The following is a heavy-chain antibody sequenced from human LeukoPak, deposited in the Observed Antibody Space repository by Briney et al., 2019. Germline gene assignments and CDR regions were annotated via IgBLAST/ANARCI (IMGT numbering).Heavy chain of an antibody. CDR3: AKDPTARPYYYDSSGYIAFDI. V-gene: IGHV3-23*01. CDR2: ISGSGGST. Sequence: SGGSLRLSSAASGFTFSSYAMSWVRQAPGKGLEWVSAISGSGGSTYYADSVKGRFTISRDNSKNTLYLQMNSLRAEDTAVYYCAKDPTARPYYYDSSGYIAFDIWGQGTMVTVSS. J-gene: IGHJ3*02. CDR1: GFTFSSYA. D-gene: IGHD3-22*01.